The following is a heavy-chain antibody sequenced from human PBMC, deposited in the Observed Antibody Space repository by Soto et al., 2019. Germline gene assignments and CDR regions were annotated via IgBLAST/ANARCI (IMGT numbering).Heavy chain of an antibody. CDR2: IIPTFGTP. D-gene: IGHD3-9*01. CDR1: GGTFSSHG. V-gene: IGHV1-69*06. J-gene: IGHJ4*02. Sequence: QVQLVQSGTVVQRRGSSVKVSCQASGGTFSSHGMAWVRQAPGQGLEWMGGIIPTFGTPTYAPKFQGRVTITADKSTNTAYMELSSLRSEDTGVYYCASERSAQYLDFWCQGTLITASS. CDR3: ASERSAQYLDF.